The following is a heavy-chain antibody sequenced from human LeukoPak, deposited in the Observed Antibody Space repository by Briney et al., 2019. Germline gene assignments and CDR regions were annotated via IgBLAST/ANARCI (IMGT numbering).Heavy chain of an antibody. CDR2: IKGDGTST. D-gene: IGHD1-26*01. Sequence: HPGGSLRLSCTASGFTLSTYWMHWVRQPPGKGLVWVSRIKGDGTSTDYADAVTGRFTISRDNAKNTLYLQLNSLRAEDTAVCYCARDFIVGTPILGFDIWGRGTMVTVSS. CDR1: GFTLSTYW. J-gene: IGHJ3*02. CDR3: ARDFIVGTPILGFDI. V-gene: IGHV3-74*01.